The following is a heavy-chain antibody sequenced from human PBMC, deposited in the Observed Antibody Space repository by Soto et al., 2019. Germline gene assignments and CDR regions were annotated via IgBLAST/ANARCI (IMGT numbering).Heavy chain of an antibody. CDR1: GFRFDDYG. CDR3: VKDALTTVAYYFDY. J-gene: IGHJ4*02. V-gene: IGHV3-9*01. CDR2: ISRDSRSI. D-gene: IGHD4-17*01. Sequence: GGSLRLSCEVSGFRFDDYGMHWVRQAPGKGLEWIAGISRDSRSISYGASMKGRFTSSRDNAKNSLYLQLNSLRADDTAFYYCVKDALTTVAYYFDYWGQGALVTVSS.